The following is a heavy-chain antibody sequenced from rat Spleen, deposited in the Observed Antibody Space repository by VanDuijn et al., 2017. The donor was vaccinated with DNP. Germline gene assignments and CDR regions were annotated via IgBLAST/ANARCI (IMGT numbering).Heavy chain of an antibody. CDR3: ASYYYDGYYAMDA. V-gene: IGHV3-3*01. D-gene: IGHD1-12*02. CDR2: INTARST. Sequence: EVQLQESGPGLVKPSQSLSITCSVTGYSITTSYRWNWIRKFPGNNLEWMGYINTARSTNYNPSLKNRISITRYTSKHQFFLQLNSVTTEDTATYYCASYYYDGYYAMDAWGQGTSVTVSS. J-gene: IGHJ4*01. CDR1: GYSITTSYR.